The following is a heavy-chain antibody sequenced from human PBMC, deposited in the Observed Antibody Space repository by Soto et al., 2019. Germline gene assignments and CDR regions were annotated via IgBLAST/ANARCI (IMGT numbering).Heavy chain of an antibody. CDR1: GYTFTGYY. CDR2: TNPNSGGT. CDR3: ATDPHTVRATVWSAFDI. V-gene: IGHV1-2*04. Sequence: QVQLVQSGAEVKKPGASVKVSCKASGYTFTGYYMHWVRQAPGQGLEWMGWTNPNSGGTNYAQKFQGWVPMTRDTSPSTAYMALTTLRSADTALYYCATDPHTVRATVWSAFDIWGQGTMVTVSS. J-gene: IGHJ3*02. D-gene: IGHD1-26*01.